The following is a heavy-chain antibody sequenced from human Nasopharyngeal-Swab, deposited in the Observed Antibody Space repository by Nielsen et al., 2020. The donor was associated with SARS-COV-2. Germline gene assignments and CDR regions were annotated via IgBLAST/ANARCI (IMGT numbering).Heavy chain of an antibody. CDR3: ARVPTMEVMYYYYGMDV. D-gene: IGHD3-10*01. Sequence: GGPLRLSCPASGFTFSSYWMHWVRQAPGKGLVWVSRINSDGSSTSYADSVKGRFTISRDNAKNTLYLQMNSLRAEDTAVYYCARVPTMEVMYYYYGMDVWGQGTTVTVSS. CDR1: GFTFSSYW. CDR2: INSDGSST. J-gene: IGHJ6*02. V-gene: IGHV3-74*01.